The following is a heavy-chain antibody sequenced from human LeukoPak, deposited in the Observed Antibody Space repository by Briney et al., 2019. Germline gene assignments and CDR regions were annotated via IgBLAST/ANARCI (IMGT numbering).Heavy chain of an antibody. CDR3: ASLTDIEAGAVRY. J-gene: IGHJ4*02. Sequence: PGGSLRLSCAASGFTVSSSYMSRVRRAPGKGLEWVSSISSSSSYIYYADSVKGRFTISRDNAKNSLYLQMNSLRAEDTAVYYCASLTDIEAGAVRYWGQGTLVTVSS. V-gene: IGHV3-21*01. CDR2: ISSSSSYI. D-gene: IGHD1-26*01. CDR1: GFTVSSSY.